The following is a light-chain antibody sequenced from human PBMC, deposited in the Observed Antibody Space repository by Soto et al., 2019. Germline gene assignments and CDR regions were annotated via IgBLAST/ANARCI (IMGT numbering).Light chain of an antibody. J-gene: IGKJ5*01. Sequence: DIQMTQSPSTLSASVGDIVTITCRASQSISNWLAWYQQKPGKAPKLLIYRASALERGVPSRFTGSGSGTEFTLTISSLQPDDFAIYFCQQYNTDSHTFGQGTRLEIK. CDR2: RAS. CDR3: QQYNTDSHT. V-gene: IGKV1-5*03. CDR1: QSISNW.